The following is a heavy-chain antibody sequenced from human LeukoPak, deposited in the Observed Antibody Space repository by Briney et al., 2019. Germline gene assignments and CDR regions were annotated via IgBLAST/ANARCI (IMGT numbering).Heavy chain of an antibody. Sequence: SETLSLTCTVSGGSISTYYWSWIRQPPGKGLEWIGYIDYSGTTNYNPSLKSRVTMSVDTSKHQFSLKLSSVTAADTAVYYCARVGSYCFDFWGQGTLVTVSS. D-gene: IGHD3-10*01. CDR1: GGSISTYY. CDR3: ARVGSYCFDF. CDR2: IDYSGTT. J-gene: IGHJ4*02. V-gene: IGHV4-59*01.